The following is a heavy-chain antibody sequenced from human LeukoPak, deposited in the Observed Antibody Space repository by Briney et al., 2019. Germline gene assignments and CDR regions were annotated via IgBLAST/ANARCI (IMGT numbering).Heavy chain of an antibody. CDR2: IYHSGTT. D-gene: IGHD6-13*01. V-gene: IGHV4-38-2*01. CDR3: ARQGGSNSPYYYYYMDV. CDR1: GYSISSGCY. Sequence: SETLSLTCAVSGYSISSGCYWGWFRQPPGKGPEWIGCIYHSGTTYYNPSLKSRVTISVDTSKNQFSLMISSVTAADTAVYYCARQGGSNSPYYYYYMDVWGKGTTVTVSS. J-gene: IGHJ6*03.